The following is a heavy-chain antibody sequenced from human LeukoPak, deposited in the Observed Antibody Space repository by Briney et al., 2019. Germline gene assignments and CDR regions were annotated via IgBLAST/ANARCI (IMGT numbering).Heavy chain of an antibody. CDR2: INPNSGGT. CDR1: GYTFTGYY. V-gene: IGHV1-2*02. CDR3: ARDRSSSSGAEYFQH. D-gene: IGHD6-6*01. J-gene: IGHJ1*01. Sequence: GASVKVSCKASGYTFTGYYMHWVRQAPGQGLEWMGWINPNSGGTNYAQKFQGRVTMTRDTSISTAYMELSRLRSDDTAVYYCARDRSSSSGAEYFQHWGQGTLVTVSS.